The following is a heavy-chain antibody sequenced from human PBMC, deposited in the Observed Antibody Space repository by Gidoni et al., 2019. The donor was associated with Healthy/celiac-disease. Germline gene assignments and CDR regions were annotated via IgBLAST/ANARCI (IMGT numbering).Heavy chain of an antibody. CDR2: ISSSSSTI. J-gene: IGHJ3*02. Sequence: EVQLVESGGGLVQPGGSLRLSCAASGFTFSSYSMNWVRQAPGKGLEWVSYISSSSSTIYYADSVKGRFTISRDNAKNSLYLQMNSLRDEDTAVYYCAGHCSSTSCYTGDDAFDIWGQGTMVTVSS. D-gene: IGHD2-2*02. V-gene: IGHV3-48*02. CDR1: GFTFSSYS. CDR3: AGHCSSTSCYTGDDAFDI.